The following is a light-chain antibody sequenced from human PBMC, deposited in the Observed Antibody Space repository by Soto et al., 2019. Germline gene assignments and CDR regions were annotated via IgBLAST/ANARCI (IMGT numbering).Light chain of an antibody. J-gene: IGKJ2*01. CDR2: GSS. V-gene: IGKV3-20*01. CDR3: QQYGSSPPYT. Sequence: EIVLTQSPVTLSLSPGERATLSCRASQSVSGNYLAWYQQKPRQSPRLLIYGSSDRATGIPDRFSGSGSATDFTLTITRVEPEDFAVYYCQQYGSSPPYTFGQGTKLEIK. CDR1: QSVSGNY.